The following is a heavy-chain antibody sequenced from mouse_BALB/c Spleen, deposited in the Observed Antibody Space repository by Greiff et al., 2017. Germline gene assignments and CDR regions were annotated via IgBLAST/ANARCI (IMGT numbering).Heavy chain of an antibody. CDR1: GFNIKDTY. D-gene: IGHD2-2*01. Sequence: EVKLQESGAELVKPGASVKLSCTASGFNIKDTYMHWVKQRPEQGLEWIGRIDPANGNTKYDPKFQGKATITADTSSNTAYLQLSSLTSEDTAVYYCARGYYGYEIAYWGQGTLVTVSA. V-gene: IGHV14-3*02. CDR2: IDPANGNT. J-gene: IGHJ3*01. CDR3: ARGYYGYEIAY.